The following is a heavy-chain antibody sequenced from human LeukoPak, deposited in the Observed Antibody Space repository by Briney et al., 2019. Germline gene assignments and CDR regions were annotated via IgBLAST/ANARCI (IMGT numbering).Heavy chain of an antibody. D-gene: IGHD2-15*01. CDR1: GGSISSGGYY. CDR3: ARYRVVVVATAFDI. Sequence: SETLSLTCTVSGGSISSGGYYWSWIRQHPGKGLEWIGYIYYSGSTYYNPSLKSRVTISVDTSKNQFSLKLSSVTAADTAVYYCARYRVVVVATAFDIWGQGTMVTVSS. V-gene: IGHV4-31*03. CDR2: IYYSGST. J-gene: IGHJ3*02.